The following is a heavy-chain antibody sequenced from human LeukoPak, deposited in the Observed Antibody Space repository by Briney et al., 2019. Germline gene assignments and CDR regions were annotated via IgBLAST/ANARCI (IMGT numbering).Heavy chain of an antibody. CDR2: IIPIFGTA. CDR3: ARGGVTMIPDY. CDR1: GYTFTSYA. V-gene: IGHV1-69*13. J-gene: IGHJ4*02. Sequence: GASVKVSCKASGYTFTSYAMHWVRQAPGQRLEWMGGIIPIFGTANYAQKFQGRVTITADESTSTAYMELSSLRSEDTAVYYCARGGVTMIPDYWGQGTLVTVSS. D-gene: IGHD3-22*01.